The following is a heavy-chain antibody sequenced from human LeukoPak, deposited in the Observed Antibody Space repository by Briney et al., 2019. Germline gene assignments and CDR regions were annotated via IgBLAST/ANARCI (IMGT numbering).Heavy chain of an antibody. D-gene: IGHD1-1*01. Sequence: PGGSLRLSCAASGFTFSSYAMSWVRQAPGKGLEWVSAISGSGRSTYYADSVKGRFTISRDNSKNTLYLQMNSLRAEDTAVYYCAKDHVWNDGAFDYWGQGTLVTVSS. CDR3: AKDHVWNDGAFDY. CDR1: GFTFSSYA. CDR2: ISGSGRST. V-gene: IGHV3-23*01. J-gene: IGHJ4*02.